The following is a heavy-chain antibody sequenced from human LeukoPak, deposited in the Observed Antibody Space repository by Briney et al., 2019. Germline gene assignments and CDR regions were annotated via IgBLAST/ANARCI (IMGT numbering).Heavy chain of an antibody. V-gene: IGHV4-39*07. D-gene: IGHD3-22*01. CDR1: GGSICSSSYY. Sequence: SETLSLTCTVSGGSICSSSYYWGWIRQPPGKGLEWIGSIYYSGSTYYNPSLKSRVTISVDTSKNQFSLMLTSVTAADTAVYFCARSRSTYDSSGYLDYWGQGALVTVSS. J-gene: IGHJ4*02. CDR2: IYYSGST. CDR3: ARSRSTYDSSGYLDY.